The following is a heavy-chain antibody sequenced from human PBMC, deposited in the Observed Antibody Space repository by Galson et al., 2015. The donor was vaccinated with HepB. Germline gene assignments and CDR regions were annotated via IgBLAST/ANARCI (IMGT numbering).Heavy chain of an antibody. CDR3: ARHKYYDILTGVNWFDP. D-gene: IGHD3-9*01. CDR2: IDPSDSYT. Sequence: QSGAEVKKPGESLRISCKGSGYSFTSYWISWVRQMPGKGLEWMGRIDPSDSYTNYSPSFQGHVTISADKSISTAYLQWSSLKASDTAMYYCARHKYYDILTGVNWFDPWGQGTLVTVSS. J-gene: IGHJ5*02. CDR1: GYSFTSYW. V-gene: IGHV5-10-1*01.